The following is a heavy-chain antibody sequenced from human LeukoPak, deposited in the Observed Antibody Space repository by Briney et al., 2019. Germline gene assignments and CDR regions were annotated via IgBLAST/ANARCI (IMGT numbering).Heavy chain of an antibody. CDR2: MYDSGST. J-gene: IGHJ5*02. Sequence: PSETLSLTCTVSGVSISSSSYDWGRLRQPPGKGLEWIVSMYDSGSTYYSPSLNSRVTISVDTSKNQFSLKLTSVTAADTAVYSCARVNYDYDSSRFDPWGQGTLVTVSS. V-gene: IGHV4-39*07. CDR1: GVSISSSSYD. D-gene: IGHD3-22*01. CDR3: ARVNYDYDSSRFDP.